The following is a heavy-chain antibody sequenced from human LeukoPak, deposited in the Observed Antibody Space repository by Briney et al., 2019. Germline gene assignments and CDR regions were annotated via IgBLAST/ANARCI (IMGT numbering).Heavy chain of an antibody. D-gene: IGHD1-1*01. V-gene: IGHV1-18*01. J-gene: IGHJ6*03. CDR3: ARAGRPGSRVPYYYYYYMDV. CDR1: RYTFTSYG. Sequence: ASVTVSCTASRYTFTSYGINWVRQAPGQGLEWMGWISSYNGNKKYAQNLQGRLTMTTDPSTSTAFVELRNLRSDDTAVYYCARAGRPGSRVPYYYYYYMDVWGKGTTVTVSS. CDR2: ISSYNGNK.